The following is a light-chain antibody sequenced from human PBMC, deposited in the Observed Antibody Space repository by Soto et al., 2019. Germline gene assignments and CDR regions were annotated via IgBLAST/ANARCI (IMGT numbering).Light chain of an antibody. CDR3: QKYNSAPLT. Sequence: DIQMTQSPSSLSASVGDRVTITCRASQGISNYLAWYQQKPGKVPKLLIYAASTLQSVVPPRFSGSGSGTDFNLTITSLQPEDVATYYCQKYNSAPLTFGGGNKVEIK. CDR1: QGISNY. CDR2: AAS. J-gene: IGKJ4*01. V-gene: IGKV1-27*01.